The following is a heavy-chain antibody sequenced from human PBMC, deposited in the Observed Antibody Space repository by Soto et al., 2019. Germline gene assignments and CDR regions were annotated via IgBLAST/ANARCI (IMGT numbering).Heavy chain of an antibody. V-gene: IGHV3-21*01. CDR3: ARGGYDSGSYH. D-gene: IGHD3-10*01. J-gene: IGHJ4*02. CDR1: RSALSAYS. Sequence: GGSPRLSGAASRSALSAYSMNWVRQAPGKGRGWVSSISSTSSHTYYADSAKARFTITRDNPKSTLYLQMDTVRDYDTAVNYCARGGYDSGSYHWGQGTTVTVSS. CDR2: ISSTSSHT.